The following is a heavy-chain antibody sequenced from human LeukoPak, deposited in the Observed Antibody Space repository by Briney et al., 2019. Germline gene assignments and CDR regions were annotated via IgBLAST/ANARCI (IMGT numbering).Heavy chain of an antibody. J-gene: IGHJ6*03. D-gene: IGHD3-3*01. CDR1: GYTFTSYG. Sequence: ASVKVSCKASGYTFTSYGISWVRQAPGQGLEWMGWISAYNGNTNFAQRLQGRVTMTTGTSTSTAYMELRSLRSDDTAVYYCARAYDFWGGYLDYYMDVWGKGTTVTVSS. V-gene: IGHV1-18*01. CDR2: ISAYNGNT. CDR3: ARAYDFWGGYLDYYMDV.